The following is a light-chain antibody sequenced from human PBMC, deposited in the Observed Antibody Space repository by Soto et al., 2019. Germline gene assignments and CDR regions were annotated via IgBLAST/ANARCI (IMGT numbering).Light chain of an antibody. CDR2: GAS. J-gene: IGKJ1*01. CDR1: QSVSSY. CDR3: QQYNNWPQT. V-gene: IGKV3-15*01. Sequence: EIVLTQSPGTLSLSPGERATLSCRSSQSVSSYLALYQKKPGQAPRLLIYGASTRATDIPARFSGSGSGTEFTLTISSLQSEDFAEYHCQQYNNWPQTFGQGTKVDIK.